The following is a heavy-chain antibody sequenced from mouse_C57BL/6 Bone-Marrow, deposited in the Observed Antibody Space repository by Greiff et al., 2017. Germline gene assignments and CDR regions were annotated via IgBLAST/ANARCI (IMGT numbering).Heavy chain of an antibody. Sequence: QVQLQQSGTELVKPGASVKLSCKASGYTFTSYWMNWVKQRPGQGLEWIGNINPGNGGTNYNEKFKSKATLTVDKSSSTAYMQLSSLTSEDSAVQCCTRSSAGYYDYWGQGTTLSVSS. CDR3: TRSSAGYYDY. CDR1: GYTFTSYW. J-gene: IGHJ2*01. D-gene: IGHD2-3*01. V-gene: IGHV1-53*01. CDR2: INPGNGGT.